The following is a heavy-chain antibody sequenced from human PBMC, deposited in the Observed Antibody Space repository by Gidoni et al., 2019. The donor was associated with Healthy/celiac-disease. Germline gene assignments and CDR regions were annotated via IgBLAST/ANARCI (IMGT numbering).Heavy chain of an antibody. Sequence: EVQLVESGGVVVQPGGSLRLSCSASGFPFDDYAIHWVRQAPGKGLEWVSLISWDGGSTYYADSVKGRFTISRDNSKNSLYLQMNSLRAEDTALYYCAKDMSHRAAGTRYYYYGMDVWGQGTTVTVSS. V-gene: IGHV3-43D*03. D-gene: IGHD6-13*01. CDR3: AKDMSHRAAGTRYYYYGMDV. CDR2: ISWDGGST. J-gene: IGHJ6*02. CDR1: GFPFDDYA.